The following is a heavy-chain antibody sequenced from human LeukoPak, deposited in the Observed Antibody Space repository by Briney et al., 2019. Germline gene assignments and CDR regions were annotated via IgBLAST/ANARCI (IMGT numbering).Heavy chain of an antibody. CDR1: GGSIFNCDY. Sequence: PSETLTLTCTVSGGSIFNCDYKAWLRPPPGKGLEWIETMYYTGSTYYNPSLKSRVTTSVDTAKNQLSLKLDSVTAADTAVYYCARRVTGGDWYFDLWGGGTLVTVS. D-gene: IGHD1-20*01. CDR3: ARRVTGGDWYFDL. J-gene: IGHJ2*01. V-gene: IGHV4-39*01. CDR2: MYYTGST.